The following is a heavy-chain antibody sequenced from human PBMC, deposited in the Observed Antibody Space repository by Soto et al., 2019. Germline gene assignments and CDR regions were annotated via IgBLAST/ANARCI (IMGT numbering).Heavy chain of an antibody. D-gene: IGHD3-10*01. Sequence: QVQLVQSGAEVKKPGASVKVSCKASGYTFTSYDINWMRQATGQGLEWMGWMNPNSGNTGYAQKFQGRVTMTRNISISTAYMELSRLRSEDTAVYYCARFMVLGVIIRSFYAFDIWGQGTMVTVSS. J-gene: IGHJ3*02. CDR1: GYTFTSYD. CDR3: ARFMVLGVIIRSFYAFDI. CDR2: MNPNSGNT. V-gene: IGHV1-8*01.